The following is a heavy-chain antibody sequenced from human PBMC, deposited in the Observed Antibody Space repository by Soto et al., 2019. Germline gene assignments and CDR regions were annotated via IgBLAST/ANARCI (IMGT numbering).Heavy chain of an antibody. J-gene: IGHJ4*02. Sequence: PGGSLRLSCAASGFTFNGYWMSWVRQAPGKGLEWVANIKEDGSEKDYVDSVKGRFTISRDNAKKSLYLQMNSLRAEDTAMYYFARIKRGGYDYFEYWALGTLVPVS. CDR2: IKEDGSEK. CDR1: GFTFNGYW. V-gene: IGHV3-7*01. D-gene: IGHD2-15*01. CDR3: ARIKRGGYDYFEY.